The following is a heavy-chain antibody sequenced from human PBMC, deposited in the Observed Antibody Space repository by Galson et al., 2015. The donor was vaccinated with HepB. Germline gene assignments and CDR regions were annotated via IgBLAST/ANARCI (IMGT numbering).Heavy chain of an antibody. V-gene: IGHV3-23*01. D-gene: IGHD6-13*01. J-gene: IGHJ3*02. CDR3: AKDHWRGSSSWYVPAAFDI. CDR2: ISGSGGST. Sequence: SLRLSCAASGFTFSSYAMSWVRQAPGKGLEWVSAISGSGGSTYYADSVKGRFTISRDNSKNTLYLQMNSLRAEDTAVYYCAKDHWRGSSSWYVPAAFDIWGQGTMVTVSS. CDR1: GFTFSSYA.